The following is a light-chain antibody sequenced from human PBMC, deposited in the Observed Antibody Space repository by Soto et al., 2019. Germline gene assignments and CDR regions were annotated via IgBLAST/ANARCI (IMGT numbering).Light chain of an antibody. J-gene: IGKJ5*01. CDR1: QDISSY. CDR3: QQLNTLPFT. CDR2: EAS. V-gene: IGKV1-9*01. Sequence: IQVTQSPSSLSASVGDRFAITCRASQDISSYLAWYQQKPGKAPKLMIYEASTLQSGVPSRFSGSGSGTEFTLTISGLLPEDFATYHCQQLNTLPFTFGQGTRLEIK.